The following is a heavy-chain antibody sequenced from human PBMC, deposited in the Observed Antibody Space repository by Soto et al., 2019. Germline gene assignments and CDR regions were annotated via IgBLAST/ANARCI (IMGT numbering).Heavy chain of an antibody. CDR2: IYYSGTT. CDR3: ARESYYGSGATVVAY. Sequence: QVQLPESGPGLVRPSETLSLPCTVSGGSISGYYWSWIRQPPGKGLEWIGYIYYSGTTSYNPSLNSRVTMSVSTSKNQFSLKVNSVTAADTALYYCARESYYGSGATVVAYWGQGTLVTVSS. CDR1: GGSISGYY. V-gene: IGHV4-59*01. J-gene: IGHJ4*02. D-gene: IGHD3-10*01.